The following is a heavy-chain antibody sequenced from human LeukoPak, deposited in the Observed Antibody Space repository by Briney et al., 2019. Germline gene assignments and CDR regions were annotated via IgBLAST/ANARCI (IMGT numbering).Heavy chain of an antibody. J-gene: IGHJ2*01. Sequence: SETLSLTCTVSGGSISSYYWSWIRQPPGKGLEWIGHIYYSGSTNYNPSLKSRVTISVDTSKNQFSLKLSSVTAADTAVYYCARSPPTTVTTSRYWYFDLWGRGTLVTVSS. CDR3: ARSPPTTVTTSRYWYFDL. CDR1: GGSISSYY. D-gene: IGHD4-17*01. CDR2: IYYSGST. V-gene: IGHV4-59*01.